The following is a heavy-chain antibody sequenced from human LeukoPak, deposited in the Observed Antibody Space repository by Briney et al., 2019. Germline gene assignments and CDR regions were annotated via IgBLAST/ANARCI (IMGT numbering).Heavy chain of an antibody. CDR2: IIPIFGTA. J-gene: IGHJ6*03. Sequence: SVKVSCKASGGTFSSYAISWVRQAPGQGLEWMGGIIPIFGTANYAQKFQSRVTITADESTSTAYMELSSLRSEDTAVYYCARGEVRQDYYYYYMDVWGKGTTVTVSS. CDR3: ARGEVRQDYYYYYMDV. D-gene: IGHD1-26*01. V-gene: IGHV1-69*01. CDR1: GGTFSSYA.